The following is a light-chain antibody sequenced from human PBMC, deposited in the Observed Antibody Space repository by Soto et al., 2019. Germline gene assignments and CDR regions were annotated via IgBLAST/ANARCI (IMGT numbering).Light chain of an antibody. CDR3: QQYVTSPPMYT. J-gene: IGKJ2*01. CDR1: QSVSDSY. V-gene: IGKV3-20*01. Sequence: ENVLIQSPGTLSLSPGERATLSCRASQSVSDSYLAWYQQKPGQTPRLLIYATSGRATGIPDRFSGSGSGTDFTLTISRVEPEDFAVYYCQQYVTSPPMYTFGQGTKLEIK. CDR2: ATS.